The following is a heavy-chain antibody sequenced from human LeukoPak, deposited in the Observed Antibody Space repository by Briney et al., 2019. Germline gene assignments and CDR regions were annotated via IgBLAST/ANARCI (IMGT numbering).Heavy chain of an antibody. V-gene: IGHV3-53*01. CDR1: GFTVSSNY. CDR3: ARARNRGWFDP. CDR2: IYSGGST. Sequence: QSGGSLRLSCAASGFTVSSNYMSWVRQAPGKGLEWVSVIYSGGSTYYADSVKGRFTVSRDNSKNTLYLQMNSLRAEDTAVYYCARARNRGWFDPWGQGTLVTVSS. J-gene: IGHJ5*02.